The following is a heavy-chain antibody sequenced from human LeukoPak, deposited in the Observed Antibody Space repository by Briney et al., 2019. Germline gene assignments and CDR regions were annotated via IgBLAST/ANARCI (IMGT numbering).Heavy chain of an antibody. Sequence: SQTLSLTCTVSGGSISNGAYYWSWIRQPAGKTLEWIGRIYSTGVTDYSPSFKSRVSMSLDTSRSHFSLKLRSVTAADTAMYYCARIGSHNDFWSGYSHWGQGTLVAVSS. J-gene: IGHJ4*02. V-gene: IGHV4-61*02. D-gene: IGHD3-3*01. CDR2: IYSTGVT. CDR3: ARIGSHNDFWSGYSH. CDR1: GGSISNGAYY.